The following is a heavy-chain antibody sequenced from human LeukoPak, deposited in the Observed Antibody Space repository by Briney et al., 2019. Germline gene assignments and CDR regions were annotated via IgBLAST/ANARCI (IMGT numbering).Heavy chain of an antibody. CDR2: IHSTGSS. D-gene: IGHD3-22*01. CDR3: ARWDHYDGSGVEAFDI. J-gene: IGHJ3*02. Sequence: PSGTLSLTCDVSGASVSAFYWNWLRQVPGKGLEWIGYIHSTGSSINNPSLRSRLALSLDTSRNQFFLTLSSVTAADTAVYYCARWDHYDGSGVEAFDIWGQGRLVTASS. CDR1: GASVSAFY. V-gene: IGHV4-4*09.